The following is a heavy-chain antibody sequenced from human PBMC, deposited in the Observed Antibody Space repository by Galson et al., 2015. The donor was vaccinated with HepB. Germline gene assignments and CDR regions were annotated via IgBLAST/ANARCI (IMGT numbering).Heavy chain of an antibody. D-gene: IGHD5-12*01. Sequence: SVKVSCKASGGTFSSYAISWVRQAPGQGLEWMGGIIPIFGTANYAQKFQGRVTITADESTSTAYIELSSLRSEDTAVYYCARAVIRKKYSGYDWGEWWFDPWGQGTLVTVSS. V-gene: IGHV1-69*13. CDR2: IIPIFGTA. CDR3: ARAVIRKKYSGYDWGEWWFDP. CDR1: GGTFSSYA. J-gene: IGHJ5*02.